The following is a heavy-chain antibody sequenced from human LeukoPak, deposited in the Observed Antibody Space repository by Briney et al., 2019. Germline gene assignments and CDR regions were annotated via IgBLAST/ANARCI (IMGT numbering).Heavy chain of an antibody. V-gene: IGHV3-23*01. CDR2: ISANGGST. CDR1: GFTFNNYA. CDR3: AKDRVWATSPRTIDY. D-gene: IGHD5-12*01. J-gene: IGHJ4*02. Sequence: GGSLRLSCVASGFTFNNYAMNWVRQAPGEGLEWVSGISANGGSTYYADSVKGRFTISRDNSKNTLYVQMNSLRAEDTAIYYCAKDRVWATSPRTIDYWGQGTLVTVSS.